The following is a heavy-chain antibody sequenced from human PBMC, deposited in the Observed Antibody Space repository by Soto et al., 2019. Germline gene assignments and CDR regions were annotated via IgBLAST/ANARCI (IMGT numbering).Heavy chain of an antibody. CDR1: GYPFSSYG. CDR3: ANIGGFGELSLGYRYYFDY. J-gene: IGHJ4*02. Sequence: GGSLRLSCAASGYPFSSYGMHWVRQDPGKGLEWVAVISYDGSNKYYADSVKGRFTISRDNSKNTLYLQMNSLRAEDTAVYYCANIGGFGELSLGYRYYFDYWGQGTLVTVSS. D-gene: IGHD3-10*01. CDR2: ISYDGSNK. V-gene: IGHV3-30*18.